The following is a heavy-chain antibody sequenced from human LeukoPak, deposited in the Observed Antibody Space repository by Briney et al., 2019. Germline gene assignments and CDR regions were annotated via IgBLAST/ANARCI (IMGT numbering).Heavy chain of an antibody. CDR2: INTNTGNP. Sequence: GASVKVSCKASGYTFTSYGISWVRQAPGQGLEWMGWINTNTGNPTYAQGFTGRFVFSLDTSVSTAYLQISSLKAEDTAVYYCARDYPNRTPFDLAPLAALGYWGQGTLVTVSS. J-gene: IGHJ4*02. CDR3: ARDYPNRTPFDLAPLAALGY. V-gene: IGHV7-4-1*02. CDR1: GYTFTSYG. D-gene: IGHD3-9*01.